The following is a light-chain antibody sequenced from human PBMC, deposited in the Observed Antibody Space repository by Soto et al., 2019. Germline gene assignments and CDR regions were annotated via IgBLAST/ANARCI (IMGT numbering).Light chain of an antibody. CDR2: VAS. J-gene: IGKJ1*01. Sequence: EIVLTQSPGTLSLSPGERATLSCRASQIVSSSFVAWYQQKPGQAPRLLIDVASDRATGIPDRFSGRGSGTDFTLTISSLEPEDFAVYYCQQYGNSPWTFGQGTKVEIK. CDR3: QQYGNSPWT. V-gene: IGKV3-20*01. CDR1: QIVSSSF.